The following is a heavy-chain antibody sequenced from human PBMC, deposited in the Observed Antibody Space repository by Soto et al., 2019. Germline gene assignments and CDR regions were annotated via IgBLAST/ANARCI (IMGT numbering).Heavy chain of an antibody. D-gene: IGHD1-26*01. CDR2: IIPMFCTA. CDR1: GGTFSSYA. J-gene: IGHJ5*02. Sequence: QVQLVQSGAEVKKPGSSVKVSCKASGGTFSSYAISWVRQAPGQGLEWMGGIIPMFCTANYAQKFQGRVTITADESTSTAYMELSSLRSEDTAVYYCAREEEWELRGNWFDPWGQGTLVTVSS. CDR3: AREEEWELRGNWFDP. V-gene: IGHV1-69*01.